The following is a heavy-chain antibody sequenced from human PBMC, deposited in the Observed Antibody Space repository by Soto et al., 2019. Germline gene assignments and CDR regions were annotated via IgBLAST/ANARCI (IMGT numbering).Heavy chain of an antibody. V-gene: IGHV4-30-2*01. CDR3: ARSREFDY. CDR1: GGSLSGATYS. Sequence: SETLSLTCGVSGGSLSGATYSWNWIRQPPGKGLGWIGYIFPSGTTYYNPSLKSRVTISIDVSKNQFSLSLRSLTAADTAVYYCARSREFDYWSQGTLVTVSS. J-gene: IGHJ4*02. CDR2: IFPSGTT.